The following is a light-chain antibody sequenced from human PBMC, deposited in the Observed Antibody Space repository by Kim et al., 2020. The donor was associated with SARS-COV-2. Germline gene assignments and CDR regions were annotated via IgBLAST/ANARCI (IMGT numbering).Light chain of an antibody. CDR3: QQYETLPLT. Sequence: TGSYLAWYQQRPAQPPRLLIYGTSNRAAGIPDRFSGSGSGTDFTLTISRLEPEDFAVYSCQQYETLPLTFGGGTKLEI. CDR1: TGSY. V-gene: IGKV3-20*01. J-gene: IGKJ4*01. CDR2: GTS.